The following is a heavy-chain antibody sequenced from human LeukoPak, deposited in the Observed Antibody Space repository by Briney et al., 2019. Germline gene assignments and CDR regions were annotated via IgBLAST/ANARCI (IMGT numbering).Heavy chain of an antibody. Sequence: GGSLRLSCAASGFAFTNYGMQWVRRAPGKGLEGVAFVSHDGSTTVYADSVKGRFTISRDNSKNTLDLQMDSLRPEDTAVYYCAKEPNPYSSGWYFQDWGQGTLVTVSS. V-gene: IGHV3-30*02. D-gene: IGHD6-25*01. CDR3: AKEPNPYSSGWYFQD. CDR1: GFAFTNYG. J-gene: IGHJ1*01. CDR2: VSHDGSTT.